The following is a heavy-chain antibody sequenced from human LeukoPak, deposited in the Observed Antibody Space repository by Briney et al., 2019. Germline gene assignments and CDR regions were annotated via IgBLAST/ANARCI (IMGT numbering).Heavy chain of an antibody. D-gene: IGHD2-2*01. Sequence: GSLRLSCAASGLTFSSYAMSWVRQAPGKGLEWVSHISGSGGNTYYADSVKGRFTISRDNSKNTLYLQMNSLRAEDTAVYYCAKYERATSDAFDVWGQGTMVAVSS. CDR2: ISGSGGNT. V-gene: IGHV3-23*01. CDR1: GLTFSSYA. J-gene: IGHJ3*01. CDR3: AKYERATSDAFDV.